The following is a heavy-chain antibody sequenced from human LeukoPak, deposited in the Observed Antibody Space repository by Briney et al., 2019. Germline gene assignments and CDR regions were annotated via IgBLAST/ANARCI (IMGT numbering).Heavy chain of an antibody. CDR1: GFTLSNYE. V-gene: IGHV3-48*03. CDR2: ISRSASAI. D-gene: IGHD3-10*02. CDR3: AELGITMIGGV. J-gene: IGHJ6*04. Sequence: GGSLRLSCAASGFTLSNYEMNWVRQAPGKGLEWVSYISRSASAIYYADSVKGRFTISRDNAKNSLYLQMNSLRAEDTAVYYCAELGITMIGGVWGKGTTVTISS.